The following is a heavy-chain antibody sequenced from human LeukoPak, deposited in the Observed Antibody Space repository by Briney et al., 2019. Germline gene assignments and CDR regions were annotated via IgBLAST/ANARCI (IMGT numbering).Heavy chain of an antibody. D-gene: IGHD3-9*01. V-gene: IGHV3-7*01. Sequence: GGSRRLSCAASGFTFSIYWMSWVRQAPGKGLEWVANIDQDGREKSFVDSVKGRFSIPRDNAKNTLHLQMNSLRVEDTAVYYCARGRYLDWIPYFFDYWGQGTLVTVSS. CDR2: IDQDGREK. CDR1: GFTFSIYW. J-gene: IGHJ4*02. CDR3: ARGRYLDWIPYFFDY.